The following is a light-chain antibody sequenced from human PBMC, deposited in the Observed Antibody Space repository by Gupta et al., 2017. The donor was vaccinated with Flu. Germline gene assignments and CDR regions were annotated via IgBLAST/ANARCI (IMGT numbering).Light chain of an antibody. CDR2: DVT. Sequence: QSAPTQPRSGSGSHCLSVTISCTGTSNAVAGYNRVSWYEQRPGTAPKLILYDVTERPSGVPDRFSGSKSGTTASLTISGLQADDEADYYCSSHAGRVSWVFGTGTTVTVL. CDR3: SSHAGRVSWV. V-gene: IGLV2-11*01. CDR1: SNAVAGYNR. J-gene: IGLJ1*01.